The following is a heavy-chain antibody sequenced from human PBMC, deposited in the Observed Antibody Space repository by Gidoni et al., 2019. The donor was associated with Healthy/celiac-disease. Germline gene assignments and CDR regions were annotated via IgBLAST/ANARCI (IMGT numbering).Heavy chain of an antibody. J-gene: IGHJ6*02. CDR2: ISSSGSTI. Sequence: QVPLVASAGGVVTPGGVLTFACAASGFTFSDYYMGLIRQAPGKGLEWVSYISSSGSTIYYADSVKGRFTISRDNAKNSLYLQMSSLRAEDTAVYYCARGGCLGSITIFGVVIMHGMDVWGQGTTVTVSS. D-gene: IGHD3-3*01. V-gene: IGHV3-11*01. CDR1: GFTFSDYY. CDR3: ARGGCLGSITIFGVVIMHGMDV.